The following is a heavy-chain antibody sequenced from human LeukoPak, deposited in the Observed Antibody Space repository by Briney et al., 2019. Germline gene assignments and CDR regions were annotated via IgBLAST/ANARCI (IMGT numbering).Heavy chain of an antibody. V-gene: IGHV3-9*01. D-gene: IGHD1-26*01. J-gene: IGHJ3*02. Sequence: GGSLRLSCAASGFSFSYYGMHWVRPAPGKGLECVSGISWNSGSIGYADSVKGRFTISRDNAKNSLYLQMNSLRAEDTALYYCAKGSRGSYRLSDAFDIWGQGTMVTVSS. CDR3: AKGSRGSYRLSDAFDI. CDR1: GFSFSYYG. CDR2: ISWNSGSI.